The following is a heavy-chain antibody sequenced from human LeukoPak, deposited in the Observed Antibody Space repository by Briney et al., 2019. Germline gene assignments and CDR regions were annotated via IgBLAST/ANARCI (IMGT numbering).Heavy chain of an antibody. CDR1: GVSFSGYY. Sequence: ASETLSLTCAVYGVSFSGYYWSWIRQPPGKGLEWIGEINHSGSTTYNPSLKRRVTISVDTSKNQFSLKLSSVTAADTAVYYCARRGAAGNANWGQGTLVTVSS. D-gene: IGHD6-13*01. V-gene: IGHV4-34*01. J-gene: IGHJ4*02. CDR2: INHSGST. CDR3: ARRGAAGNAN.